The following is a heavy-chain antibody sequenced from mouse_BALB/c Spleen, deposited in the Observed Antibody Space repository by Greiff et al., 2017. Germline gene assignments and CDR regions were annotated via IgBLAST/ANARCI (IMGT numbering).Heavy chain of an antibody. CDR1: GFSLTGYG. CDR3: ARGGGDYAMDY. J-gene: IGHJ4*01. V-gene: IGHV2-6-7*01. CDR2: IWGDGST. Sequence: QVHVKQSGPGLVAPSQSLSITCTVSGFSLTGYGVNWVRQPPGKGLEWLGMIWGDGSTDYNSALKSRLSISKDNSKSQVFLKMNSLQTDDTARYYCARGGGDYAMDYWGQGTSVTVSS.